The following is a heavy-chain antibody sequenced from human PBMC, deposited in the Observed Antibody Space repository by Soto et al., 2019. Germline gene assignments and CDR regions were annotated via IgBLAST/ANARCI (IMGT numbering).Heavy chain of an antibody. D-gene: IGHD3-16*01. V-gene: IGHV4-31*03. CDR3: ASEGGNGVGAFDI. Sequence: QVQLQESGPGLVKPSQTLSLTCTVSGDSITSGDYYWCWIRQHPGKRLEWIGHIHYRGSTYYNPSLKTRVTISVDTSNNQVSLKVTSVTAADTAVYYCASEGGNGVGAFDIWGQGTMVTVSS. CDR1: GDSITSGDYY. CDR2: IHYRGST. J-gene: IGHJ3*02.